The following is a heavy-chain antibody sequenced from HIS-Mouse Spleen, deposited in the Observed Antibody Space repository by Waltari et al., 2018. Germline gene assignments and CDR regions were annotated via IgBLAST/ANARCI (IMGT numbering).Heavy chain of an antibody. CDR1: GFTCSYYY. CDR2: ISSSGSTI. D-gene: IGHD2-21*02. J-gene: IGHJ6*02. CDR3: ARGNCGGDCYYYYYYGMDV. V-gene: IGHV3-11*01. Sequence: QVQLVESGGGLVKPGGALRLSCAASGFTCSYYYMSWIRQAPGKWLEWVSYISSSGSTIYYADSVKGRFTISRDNAKNSLYLQMNSLRAEDTAVYYCARGNCGGDCYYYYYYGMDVWGQGTTVTVSS.